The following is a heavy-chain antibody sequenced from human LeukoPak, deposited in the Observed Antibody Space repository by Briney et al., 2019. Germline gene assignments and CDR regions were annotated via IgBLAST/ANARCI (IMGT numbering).Heavy chain of an antibody. CDR3: AKRGTAMVFDY. D-gene: IGHD5-18*01. V-gene: IGHV3-23*01. CDR2: ISTAGGSP. Sequence: GGSLRLSCAASGFTFSSSAMSWVRQTPGKGLESVSPISTAGGSPYYPDSVKGRFTISSDNSKNTLYLQMSSLRDEDTAVYHCAKRGTAMVFDYWGQGTLAIVSS. CDR1: GFTFSSSA. J-gene: IGHJ4*02.